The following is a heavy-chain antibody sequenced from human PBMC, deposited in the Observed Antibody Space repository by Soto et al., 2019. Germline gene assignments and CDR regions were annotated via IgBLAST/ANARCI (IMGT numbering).Heavy chain of an antibody. CDR3: TRGGGYYYYYGMDV. CDR2: IRSKAYAGTT. Sequence: GGSLRLSCTASGFTFGDYTMSWFRQAPGKGLEWVGFIRSKAYAGTTEYAASVKGRFTISRDDSKSIAYLQMNSLKTEDTAVYYCTRGGGYYYYYGMDVWGQGTTVTGAS. CDR1: GFTFGDYT. D-gene: IGHD2-15*01. V-gene: IGHV3-49*03. J-gene: IGHJ6*02.